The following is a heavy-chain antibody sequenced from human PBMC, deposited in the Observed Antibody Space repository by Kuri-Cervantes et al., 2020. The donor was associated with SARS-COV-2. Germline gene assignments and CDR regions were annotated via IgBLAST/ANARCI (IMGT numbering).Heavy chain of an antibody. CDR2: IKSKTDGGTT. J-gene: IGHJ6*03. Sequence: GESLKISCAASGFTFSNAWMSWVRQAPGKGLEWVGRIKSKTDGGTTDYAAPVKGRFTISREDSKNTLYLQMNSLKASDTAMYYCARRVRMDYYYYMDVWGKGTTVTVSS. D-gene: IGHD2-15*01. V-gene: IGHV3-15*01. CDR3: ARRVRMDYYYYMDV. CDR1: GFTFSNAW.